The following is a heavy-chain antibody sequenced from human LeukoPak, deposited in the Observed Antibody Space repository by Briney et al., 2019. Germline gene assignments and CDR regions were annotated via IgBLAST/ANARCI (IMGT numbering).Heavy chain of an antibody. CDR3: AKDLFPSAAAATSDAFDI. CDR1: GFTFSSYA. D-gene: IGHD6-13*01. Sequence: GGSLRLSCAASGFTFSSYAMSWVRQAPGKGLEWVSAISGSGGSTYYADSVKGRFTISRDNSKDTLYLQMNSLRAEDTAVYYCAKDLFPSAAAATSDAFDIWGQGTMVTVSS. CDR2: ISGSGGST. J-gene: IGHJ3*02. V-gene: IGHV3-23*01.